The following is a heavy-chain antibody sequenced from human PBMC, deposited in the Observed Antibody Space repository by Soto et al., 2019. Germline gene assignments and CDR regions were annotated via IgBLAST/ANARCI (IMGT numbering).Heavy chain of an antibody. V-gene: IGHV3-74*01. CDR1: GFSFPNYG. CDR3: TTVFDY. CDR2: IDGVGTGT. J-gene: IGHJ4*02. Sequence: RLSCIASGFSFPNYGMHWVRQVPGKGLVWVSRIDGVGTGTSYSDSVRGRFTISRDNAENTLHLQMDSLRAEDTAVYYCTTVFDYWGQGTPVTVSS.